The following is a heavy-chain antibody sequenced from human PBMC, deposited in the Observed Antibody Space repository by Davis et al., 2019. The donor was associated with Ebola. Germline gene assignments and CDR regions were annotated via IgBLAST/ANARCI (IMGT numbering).Heavy chain of an antibody. J-gene: IGHJ4*02. V-gene: IGHV3-23*01. CDR1: GFTFSSYA. D-gene: IGHD3-22*01. CDR2: ISGSGGST. CDR3: ARDRSYYYDSSGYFPFGY. Sequence: GESLKISCAASGFTFSSYAMSWVRQAPGKGLEWVSAISGSGGSTYYADSVKGRFTISRDNSKNTLYLQMNSLRAEDTAVYYCARDRSYYYDSSGYFPFGYWGQGTLVTVSS.